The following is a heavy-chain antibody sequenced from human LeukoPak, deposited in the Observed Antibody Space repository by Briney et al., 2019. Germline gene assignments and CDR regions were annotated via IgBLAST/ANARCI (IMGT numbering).Heavy chain of an antibody. D-gene: IGHD3-3*01. V-gene: IGHV4-34*01. Sequence: SETLSLTCAVYGGSFSGYYWSWIRQPPGKGLEWIGEINHSGSTNYNPSLKSRVTISVDTSKNQFSLKLSSVTAADTAVYYCARGAGYTIFGGTRNWFDPWGQGTLVTVSS. CDR1: GGSFSGYY. CDR2: INHSGST. CDR3: ARGAGYTIFGGTRNWFDP. J-gene: IGHJ5*02.